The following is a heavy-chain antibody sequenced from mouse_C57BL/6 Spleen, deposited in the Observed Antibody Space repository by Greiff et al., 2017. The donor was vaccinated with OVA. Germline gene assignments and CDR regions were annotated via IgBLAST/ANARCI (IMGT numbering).Heavy chain of an antibody. V-gene: IGHV1-19*01. Sequence: EVQLQQSGPVLVKPGASVKMSCKASGYTFTDYYMNWVKQSHGKSLEWIGVINPYNGGTGYNHKFKGKATLTVDKSSSTAYMGLNSLTSEDSAVYYCALRRGFAYWGQGTLVTVSA. CDR3: ALRRGFAY. CDR1: GYTFTDYY. CDR2: INPYNGGT. J-gene: IGHJ3*01. D-gene: IGHD2-12*01.